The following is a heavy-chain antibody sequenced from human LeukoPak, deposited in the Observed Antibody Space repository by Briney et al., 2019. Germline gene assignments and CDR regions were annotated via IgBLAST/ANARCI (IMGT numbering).Heavy chain of an antibody. Sequence: GSLRLSCAASGFTVSSNYMSWIRQPPGKGLEWIGSIYYSGSTYYNPSLKSRVTISVDTSKNQFSLKLSSVTAADTAVYYCASLGTGGGLRFWGQGTLVTVSS. CDR1: GFTVSSNY. D-gene: IGHD5-12*01. V-gene: IGHV4-39*07. J-gene: IGHJ4*02. CDR2: IYYSGST. CDR3: ASLGTGGGLRF.